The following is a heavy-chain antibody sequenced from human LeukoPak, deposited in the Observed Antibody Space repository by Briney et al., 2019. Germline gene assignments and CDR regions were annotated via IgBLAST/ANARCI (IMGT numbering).Heavy chain of an antibody. D-gene: IGHD2-2*01. Sequence: GGSLRLSCAASGFGFSSYSMSWVRQAPGKGLEWVSFISRSSSDIYHADSVEGRFTISRDNAKNSLYLQMNSLRAEDTAVYYCARDLPAAVDWGQGTLVTVSS. J-gene: IGHJ4*02. CDR2: ISRSSSDI. V-gene: IGHV3-21*01. CDR3: ARDLPAAVD. CDR1: GFGFSSYS.